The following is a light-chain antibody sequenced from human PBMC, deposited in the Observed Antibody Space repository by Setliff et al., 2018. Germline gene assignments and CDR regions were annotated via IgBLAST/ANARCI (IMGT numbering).Light chain of an antibody. V-gene: IGLV2-11*01. CDR2: DVT. CDR1: SSDAGRYNF. CDR3: CSYADTYISV. Sequence: QSALAQPRSVSGSPGQSVTISCTGTSSDAGRYNFVSWYQQHPGKAPKLIIYDVTKRPSGVPDRFSGSKSGNTASLTISGLQAEDEADYSCCSYADTYISVFGTGTKVTVL. J-gene: IGLJ1*01.